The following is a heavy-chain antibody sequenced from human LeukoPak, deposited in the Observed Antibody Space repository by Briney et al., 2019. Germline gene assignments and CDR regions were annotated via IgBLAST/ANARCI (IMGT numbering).Heavy chain of an antibody. CDR2: SNHSGST. Sequence: SETLSLTCAVYGGSFSGYYWSWIRHPPGKGREWIGESNHSGSTNYNPSLKSRVTISVDTSKNQFSLKLSSVTAADTAVYYCARSVGATSDFDYWGQGTLVTVSS. V-gene: IGHV4-34*01. D-gene: IGHD1-26*01. CDR3: ARSVGATSDFDY. J-gene: IGHJ4*02. CDR1: GGSFSGYY.